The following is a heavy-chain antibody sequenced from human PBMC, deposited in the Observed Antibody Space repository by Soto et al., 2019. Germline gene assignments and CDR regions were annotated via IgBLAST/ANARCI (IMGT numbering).Heavy chain of an antibody. D-gene: IGHD1-1*01. V-gene: IGHV1-18*01. Sequence: QVHLVQSGAEVKKPGASVKVSCKGSGYAFTTYGITWVRQAPGQGLEGMGWISAHNGNTNYAQKLQGRVTVTRDTSKSTAYRELTSLISDDTAVDDCARGRYGDYWGQGALVTVSS. CDR1: GYAFTTYG. CDR2: ISAHNGNT. CDR3: ARGRYGDY. J-gene: IGHJ4*02.